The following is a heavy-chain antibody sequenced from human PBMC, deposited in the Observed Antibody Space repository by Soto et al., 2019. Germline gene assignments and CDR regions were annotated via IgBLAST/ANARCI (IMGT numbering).Heavy chain of an antibody. CDR3: ARDYDRSGYPLWS. CDR2: IYYSGST. J-gene: IGHJ5*02. V-gene: IGHV4-31*03. CDR1: GGSISSGGYY. D-gene: IGHD3-22*01. Sequence: QVQLQESGPGLVKPSQTLSLTCTVSGGSISSGGYYWSWIRQHPGKGLEWIGYIYYSGSTYYNPSLKSRVPISVDPSKNQFSLQLSSVTAADTAVYYCARDYDRSGYPLWSWGQGTLVTVSS.